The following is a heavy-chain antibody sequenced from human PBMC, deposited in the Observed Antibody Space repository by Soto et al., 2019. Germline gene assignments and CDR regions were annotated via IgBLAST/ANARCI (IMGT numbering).Heavy chain of an antibody. CDR3: AREGTMSSWFDP. J-gene: IGHJ5*02. CDR1: GGSITSYY. CDR2: IYYSGST. V-gene: IGHV4-59*01. D-gene: IGHD6-19*01. Sequence: ASETLSLTCTVSGGSITSYYWIWIRQPPGKGLEWIGHIYYSGSTNYNPSLKSRVTISVDTSKNQFSLKLSSVTAADTAVYYCAREGTMSSWFDPWGQGTLVT.